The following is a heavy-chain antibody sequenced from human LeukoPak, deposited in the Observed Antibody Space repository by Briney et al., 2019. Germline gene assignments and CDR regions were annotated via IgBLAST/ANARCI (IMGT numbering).Heavy chain of an antibody. CDR1: GFTFSNAW. Sequence: GGSLRLSCAASGFTFSNAWMSWVRQAPGKGLEWVGRIKSKADGGTTDYVAPVKGSFTISRDDSKSTLYLQMSSLKTEDAAMYYCTTDDPVNRSWGQGTLVTVSS. D-gene: IGHD2/OR15-2a*01. CDR2: IKSKADGGTT. V-gene: IGHV3-15*01. CDR3: TTDDPVNRS. J-gene: IGHJ4*02.